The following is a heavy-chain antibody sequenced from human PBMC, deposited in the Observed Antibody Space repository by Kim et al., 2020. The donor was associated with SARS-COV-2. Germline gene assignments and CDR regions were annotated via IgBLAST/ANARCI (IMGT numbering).Heavy chain of an antibody. V-gene: IGHV4-34*01. CDR1: GGSFSGYY. J-gene: IGHJ4*02. CDR3: ARGVRWCSVIGGDCYYYFDY. CDR2: INHSGST. D-gene: IGHD2-21*02. Sequence: SETLSLTCAVYGGSFSGYYWSWIRQPPGKGLEWIGEINHSGSTNYNPSLKSRVTISVDTSKNQFSLKLSSVTAADTAVYYCARGVRWCSVIGGDCYYYFDYWGQGTLVTVSS.